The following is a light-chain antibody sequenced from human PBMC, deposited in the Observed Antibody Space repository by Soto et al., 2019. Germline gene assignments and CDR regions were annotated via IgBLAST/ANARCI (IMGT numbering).Light chain of an antibody. CDR2: GAS. V-gene: IGKV3-20*01. Sequence: EIVLTQSPGSLSLSPGQRATLSCRASQSVDTTFFVWYQKKPGQAPRLLIYGASKRATGIQDRFSGSGSGTDFTLIISRLEPEDFAVYYCQQYMSSVTFGQGTKVEIK. CDR1: QSVDTTF. CDR3: QQYMSSVT. J-gene: IGKJ1*01.